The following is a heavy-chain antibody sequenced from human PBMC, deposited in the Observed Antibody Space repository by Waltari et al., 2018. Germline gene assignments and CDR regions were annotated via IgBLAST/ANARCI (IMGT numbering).Heavy chain of an antibody. D-gene: IGHD2-2*01. J-gene: IGHJ4*02. CDR2: INHSGST. CDR3: ARGMGVPAARYYFDY. CDR1: GGSFSGYY. Sequence: QVQLQQWGAGLLKPSETLSLTCAVYGGSFSGYYWSWIRQPPGKGLEWIGEINHSGSTNYYPSLKSRVTISVDTSKNQFSLKLSSVTAADTAVYYCARGMGVPAARYYFDYWGQGTLVTVSS. V-gene: IGHV4-34*01.